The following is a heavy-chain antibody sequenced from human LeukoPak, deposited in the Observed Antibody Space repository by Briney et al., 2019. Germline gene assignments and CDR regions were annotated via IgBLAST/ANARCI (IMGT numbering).Heavy chain of an antibody. CDR2: IRYDGSNK. J-gene: IGHJ6*03. CDR3: AKSGPGYYYYYMDV. D-gene: IGHD2-15*01. CDR1: GFTFNSYG. V-gene: IGHV3-30*02. Sequence: GGSLRLSCAASGFTFNSYGMHWVRQAPGKGLEWVAFIRYDGSNKYYADSVKGRFTISRDNSKNTLYLQMNSLRAEDTAVYYCAKSGPGYYYYYMDVWGKGTTVTISS.